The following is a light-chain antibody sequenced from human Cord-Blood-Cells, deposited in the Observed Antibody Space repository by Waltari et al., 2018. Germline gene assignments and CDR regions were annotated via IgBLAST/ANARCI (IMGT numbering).Light chain of an antibody. CDR1: QSISSY. V-gene: IGKV1-39*01. Sequence: DIQMTQSPSSLSASVGDRVTITCRASQSISSYLNWYQQKPGKAPKLLIYAASSLQSGVPSRGSGSGSGTDFTRTISSLQPEDFATYYCQQSYSTPLAVGGGTKVEIK. CDR3: QQSYSTPLA. J-gene: IGKJ4*01. CDR2: AAS.